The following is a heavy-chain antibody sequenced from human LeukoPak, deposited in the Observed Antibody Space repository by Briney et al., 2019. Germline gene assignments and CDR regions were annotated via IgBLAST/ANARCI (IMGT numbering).Heavy chain of an antibody. CDR1: GFTFSSYW. D-gene: IGHD3-10*01. Sequence: PGGSLRLSCAASGFTFSSYWMSWVRQAPGKGLEWVANIKQDGSEKYYVDSVKGRFTISRDNAKNSLYLQMNSLRAEDTAVFYCASTRIWFGESNDAFDIWGQGTMVTVSS. CDR3: ASTRIWFGESNDAFDI. J-gene: IGHJ3*02. V-gene: IGHV3-7*01. CDR2: IKQDGSEK.